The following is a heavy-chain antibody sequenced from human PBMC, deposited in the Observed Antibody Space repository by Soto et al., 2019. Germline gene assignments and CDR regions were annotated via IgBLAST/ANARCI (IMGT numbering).Heavy chain of an antibody. Sequence: QVQLVQSGAEVKKPGASVKVSCKASGYTFTSYYMHWVRQAPGQGLEWMGIINPSGGSTSYEQKLQGRVTMTRDTSTSTVYMELSSRRSEDTAVYYCARDKFPYDYIWGSYRWVGFDYWGQGTLVTVSS. J-gene: IGHJ4*02. CDR1: GYTFTSYY. V-gene: IGHV1-46*03. D-gene: IGHD3-16*02. CDR3: ARDKFPYDYIWGSYRWVGFDY. CDR2: INPSGGST.